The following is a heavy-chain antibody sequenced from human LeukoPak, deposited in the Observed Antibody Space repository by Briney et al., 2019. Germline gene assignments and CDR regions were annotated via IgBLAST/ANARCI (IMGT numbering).Heavy chain of an antibody. CDR2: TYYGSKWYN. V-gene: IGHV6-1*01. CDR3: AREGGGYSSSWPTQLDY. D-gene: IGHD6-13*01. J-gene: IGHJ4*02. Sequence: SQTLSLTCAISGDSVSSNSAAWHSIRQSPSRGLEWLGRTYYGSKWYNVYAVSVKSRITLNPDTSRNQFSLHLNSVTPEDTAVYYCAREGGGYSSSWPTQLDYWGQGTLVTVSS. CDR1: GDSVSSNSAA.